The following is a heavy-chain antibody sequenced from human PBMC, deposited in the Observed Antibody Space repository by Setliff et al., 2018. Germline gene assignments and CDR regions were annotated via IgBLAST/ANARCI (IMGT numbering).Heavy chain of an antibody. D-gene: IGHD2-15*01. Sequence: ASVKVSCKASGYSFTLYAMHWMRQAPGQRLEWMGWMNIDNGKTEYSQEFQDRVTFTRDTFAETAYMELRSLTSDDMAVYYCAREVYCSGGRCYGQMPAALGHWGQGTLVTVSS. J-gene: IGHJ4*02. CDR2: MNIDNGKT. CDR3: AREVYCSGGRCYGQMPAALGH. CDR1: GYSFTLYA. V-gene: IGHV1-3*03.